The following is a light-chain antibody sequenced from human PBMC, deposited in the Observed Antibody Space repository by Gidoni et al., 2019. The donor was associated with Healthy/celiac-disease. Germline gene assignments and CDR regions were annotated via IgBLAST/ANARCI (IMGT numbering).Light chain of an antibody. CDR3: NSRDSSGNHLGV. J-gene: IGLJ2*01. CDR1: SLRSYY. Sequence: SSELTQDPAVSVALGQTVRITCQGDSLRSYYASWYQQKPGQAPVLVIYGKNNRPSGIPDRFSGSSSGNTASLTITGAQAEVEADYYCNSRDSSGNHLGVFGGGTKLTVL. CDR2: GKN. V-gene: IGLV3-19*01.